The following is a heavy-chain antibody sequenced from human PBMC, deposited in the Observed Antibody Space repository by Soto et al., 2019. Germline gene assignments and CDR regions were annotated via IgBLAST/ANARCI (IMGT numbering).Heavy chain of an antibody. CDR1: GFAVSRDG. J-gene: IGHJ4*02. V-gene: IGHV3-23*01. CDR2: ISGSGGST. CDR3: AAAIAADRTGGGF. D-gene: IGHD6-25*01. Sequence: VRFLSLRRAASGFAVSRDGMRWIRQAPGKGLEWVSAISGSGGSTYYADSVKGRFTISRDNSKNTLYLQMNCLSAEHTAVFSCAAAIAADRTGGGFCGQETLVSV.